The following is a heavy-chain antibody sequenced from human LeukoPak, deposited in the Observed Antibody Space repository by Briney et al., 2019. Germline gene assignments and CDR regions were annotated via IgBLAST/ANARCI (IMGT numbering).Heavy chain of an antibody. CDR1: GGSISSSSYY. D-gene: IGHD1-26*01. CDR2: IYYSGST. J-gene: IGHJ4*02. V-gene: IGHV4-39*07. CDR3: ARDRSGSGLIDY. Sequence: PSETLSLTCTVSGGSISSSSYYWGWIRQPPGKGLEWIGSIYYSGSTYYNPSLKSRVTISVDTSKNQFSLKLSSVTAADTAVYYCARDRSGSGLIDYWGQGTLVTVSS.